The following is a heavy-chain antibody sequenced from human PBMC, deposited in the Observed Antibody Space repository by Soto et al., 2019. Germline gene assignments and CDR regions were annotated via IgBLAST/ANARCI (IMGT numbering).Heavy chain of an antibody. V-gene: IGHV3-23*01. Sequence: SGFTFSTYALTWVRQAPGKGLEWVSAISPNGRNTYYIDSVKGRFTISRDNSKNTLYLQMNSLRAEDTAVYYCAKSSTLEWELPHWGQGTLVTVSS. CDR1: GFTFSTYA. J-gene: IGHJ4*02. CDR3: AKSSTLEWELPH. D-gene: IGHD1-26*01. CDR2: ISPNGRNT.